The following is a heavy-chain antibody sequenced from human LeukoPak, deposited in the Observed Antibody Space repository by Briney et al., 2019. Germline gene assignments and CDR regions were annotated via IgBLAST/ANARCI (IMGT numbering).Heavy chain of an antibody. CDR2: PSSGSSTI. CDR3: ARVHSSSPYHL. J-gene: IGHJ4*02. D-gene: IGHD6-6*01. CDR1: GFTFSSYS. V-gene: IGHV3-48*01. Sequence: GGSLGLSSAASGFTFSSYSMNWVRQGPGKGLEWVSYPSSGSSTIYYADYVKGRFTISRDNAKNSLYLQMNGLRAEDTAVYYCARVHSSSPYHLWGQGTLVTVSS.